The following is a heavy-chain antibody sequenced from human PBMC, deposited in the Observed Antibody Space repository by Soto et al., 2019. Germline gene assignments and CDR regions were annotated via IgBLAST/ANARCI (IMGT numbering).Heavy chain of an antibody. Sequence: GGSLRLSCAASGFTFSTYSMNWVRQAPGKGLEWVSYISSSGSTIYYADTVKGRFTISRDNAKNSLYLQMNSLRAEDTAVYYCVREAKAFEYYFDYWGQGTLVTVSS. CDR3: VREAKAFEYYFDY. CDR1: GFTFSTYS. J-gene: IGHJ4*02. V-gene: IGHV3-48*04. CDR2: ISSSGSTI.